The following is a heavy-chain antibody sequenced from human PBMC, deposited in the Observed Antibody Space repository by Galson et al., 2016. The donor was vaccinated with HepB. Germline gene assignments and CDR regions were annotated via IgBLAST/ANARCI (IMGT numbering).Heavy chain of an antibody. V-gene: IGHV1-46*02. Sequence: SGYTFESHYMHWVRQAPGQGLEWMGIINPSGGSTSYAQKFQGRVSMTRDTSTSTLYMELSSLRSEDTAMYYCAREYYYDISTNQKDAFDIWGQGTMVTVSS. CDR1: GYTFESHY. CDR3: AREYYYDISTNQKDAFDI. CDR2: INPSGGST. J-gene: IGHJ3*02. D-gene: IGHD3-22*01.